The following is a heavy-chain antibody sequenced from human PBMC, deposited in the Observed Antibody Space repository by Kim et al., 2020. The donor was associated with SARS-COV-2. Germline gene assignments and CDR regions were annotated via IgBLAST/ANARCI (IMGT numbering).Heavy chain of an antibody. Sequence: SVKGRFTSSRDNSKNTLYLQMNSLRAEDTAVYYCAKDRYYYDSSGYTFDYWGQGTLVTVSS. CDR3: AKDRYYYDSSGYTFDY. J-gene: IGHJ4*02. V-gene: IGHV3-30*02. D-gene: IGHD3-22*01.